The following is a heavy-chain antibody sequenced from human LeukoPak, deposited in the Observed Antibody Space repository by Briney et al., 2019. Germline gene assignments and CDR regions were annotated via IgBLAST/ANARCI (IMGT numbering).Heavy chain of an antibody. CDR3: ARAKYSGTYGGFDY. CDR2: INTNTGNL. D-gene: IGHD1-26*01. J-gene: IGHJ4*02. V-gene: IGHV7-4-1*02. Sequence: ASVKVSCKASGYTFTSYAMNWVRQAPGQGLEGMGWINTNTGNLSYAHGFTGRFVFSLDTSDSTVYLQISSLKAEDTGVYYCARAKYSGTYGGFDYWGQGTLVTVSS. CDR1: GYTFTSYA.